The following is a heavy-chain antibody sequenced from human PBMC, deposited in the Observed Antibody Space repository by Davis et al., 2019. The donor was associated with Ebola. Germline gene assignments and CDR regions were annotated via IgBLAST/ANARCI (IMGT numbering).Heavy chain of an antibody. D-gene: IGHD4-23*01. V-gene: IGHV3-73*01. CDR2: IRSKANSYAT. CDR3: TSAYGGNSEDY. CDR1: GFTFSGSA. J-gene: IGHJ4*02. Sequence: GEPLKISCAASGFTFSGSAMHWVRQASGKGLEWVGRIRSKANSYATAYAASVKGRFTISRDDSKNTAYLQMKSLKTEDTAVYYCTSAYGGNSEDYWGQGTLVTVSS.